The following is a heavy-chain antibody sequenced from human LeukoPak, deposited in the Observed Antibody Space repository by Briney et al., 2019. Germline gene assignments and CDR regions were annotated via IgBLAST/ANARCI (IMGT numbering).Heavy chain of an antibody. CDR2: IYYSGST. V-gene: IGHV4-59*01. Sequence: SETLSLTCSVSGPSITRYYWDWIRQPPGKGLEWIGYIYYSGSTNYNTSLKSRVTISVDTSKKQFSLKLNSVTAADTAVYYCARLARRPWSWGQGTLVTVPS. D-gene: IGHD2-21*01. CDR1: GPSITRYY. J-gene: IGHJ4*02. CDR3: ARLARRPWS.